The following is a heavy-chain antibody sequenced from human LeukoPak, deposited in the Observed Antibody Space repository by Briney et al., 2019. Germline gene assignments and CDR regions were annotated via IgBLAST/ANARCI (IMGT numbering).Heavy chain of an antibody. J-gene: IGHJ4*02. CDR2: IYYSGST. V-gene: IGHV4-59*01. D-gene: IGHD2-15*01. CDR1: GGFITTYY. CDR3: VRAAAAINYFDY. Sequence: PSETLSLTCTVSGGFITTYYWSWIRQPPGKGLEWIGYIYYSGSTNYNPSLKSRVIISVDTSKNQFSLKLSSVTAADTAVYYCVRAAAAINYFDYWGQGTLVTVSS.